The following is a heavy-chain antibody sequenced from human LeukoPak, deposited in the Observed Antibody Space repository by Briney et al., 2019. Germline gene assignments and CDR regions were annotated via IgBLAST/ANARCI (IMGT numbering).Heavy chain of an antibody. J-gene: IGHJ5*02. CDR1: GYSFTSHY. CDR3: ARDNSVGDVAWWFDP. Sequence: ASVKVSCKASGYSFTSHYMHCVRHPPGQGLEWLGLINPSGSSTLYAQKFQGRVTMTRDMSTTTDYMELSSLRSEDTAFYYCARDNSVGDVAWWFDPWGQGTLVTVSS. CDR2: INPSGSST. D-gene: IGHD1-26*01. V-gene: IGHV1-46*01.